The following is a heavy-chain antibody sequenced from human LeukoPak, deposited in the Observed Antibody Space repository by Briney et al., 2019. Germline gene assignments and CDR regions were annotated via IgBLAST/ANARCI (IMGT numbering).Heavy chain of an antibody. D-gene: IGHD2/OR15-2a*01. Sequence: SETLSLTCTVSGGSISSYYWSWIRQPPGKGPEWIGYIYSSGSTKYNPSLKSRVTISVDTSKDQFSLKLSSLTAADTAVYYCSTGVPGPSMPTWGQGTLVTVSS. J-gene: IGHJ5*02. CDR1: GGSISSYY. CDR2: IYSSGST. V-gene: IGHV4-59*01. CDR3: STGVPGPSMPT.